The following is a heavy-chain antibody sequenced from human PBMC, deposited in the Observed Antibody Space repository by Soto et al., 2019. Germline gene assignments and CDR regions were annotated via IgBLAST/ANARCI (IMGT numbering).Heavy chain of an antibody. J-gene: IGHJ6*03. CDR1: GGTFSSYT. Sequence: VKVSCKASGGTFSSYTISWVRQAPGQGLEWMGRIIPILGIANYAQKFQGRVTITADKSTSTAYMELSSLRSEDTAVYYCASTMVRGVISSYYYYMDVWGKGTTVTVSS. D-gene: IGHD3-10*01. V-gene: IGHV1-69*02. CDR3: ASTMVRGVISSYYYYMDV. CDR2: IIPILGIA.